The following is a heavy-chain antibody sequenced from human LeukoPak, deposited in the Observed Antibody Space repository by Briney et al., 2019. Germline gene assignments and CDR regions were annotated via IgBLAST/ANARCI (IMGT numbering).Heavy chain of an antibody. CDR3: AKNVWAAAGRFYYDMDV. V-gene: IGHV3-23*01. Sequence: TGGSLRLSCAASGFTFTNYVLSWVRQAPGKGLEWVSAISGSGDTTFYADSVKGRFTISRDNSKNTLYVQLNSLRAEDTAVYYCAKNVWAAAGRFYYDMDVWGKGTTVTVSS. J-gene: IGHJ6*03. D-gene: IGHD6-13*01. CDR1: GFTFTNYV. CDR2: ISGSGDTT.